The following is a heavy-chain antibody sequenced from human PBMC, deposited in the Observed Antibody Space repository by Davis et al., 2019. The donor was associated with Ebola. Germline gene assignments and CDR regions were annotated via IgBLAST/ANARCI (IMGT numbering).Heavy chain of an antibody. V-gene: IGHV3-15*04. CDR3: ARGKGYSYGYGDY. D-gene: IGHD5-18*01. CDR2: IVSKTIGGTT. J-gene: IGHJ4*02. CDR1: GFTFSNAW. Sequence: GGSLRLSCAASGFTFSNAWMSWVRQAPGKGLEWVGRIVSKTIGGTTDYAAPVKGRFTISRDNSKNTLYLQMGSLRAEDMAVYYCARGKGYSYGYGDYWGQGTLVTVSS.